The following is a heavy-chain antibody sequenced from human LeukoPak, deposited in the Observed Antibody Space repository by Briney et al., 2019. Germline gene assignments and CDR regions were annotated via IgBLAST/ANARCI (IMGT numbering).Heavy chain of an antibody. J-gene: IGHJ4*02. V-gene: IGHV3-72*01. Sequence: GGSLRLSCAASGFTFSDYYMDWVRQAPGKGLEWVGRIRNKDSSYTTQFAASVRGRFTISRDNSKNTLYLQMNSLRAEDTAVYYCARDPIVPGAGYFDYWGQGTLVTVSS. D-gene: IGHD2-21*01. CDR3: ARDPIVPGAGYFDY. CDR1: GFTFSDYY. CDR2: IRNKDSSYTT.